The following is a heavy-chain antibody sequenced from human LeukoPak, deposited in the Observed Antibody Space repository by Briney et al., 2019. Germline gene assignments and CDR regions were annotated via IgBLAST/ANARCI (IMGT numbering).Heavy chain of an antibody. CDR3: ARRVSDPLKVDY. CDR2: IYYSGST. Sequence: SETLSLTCTVSGGSISSSSYYWGWIRQPPGKGLEWIGSIYYSGSTYYNPSLKSRITISVDTSKNQFSLKLSSVTAADTAVYYCARRVSDPLKVDYWGQGTLATVSS. V-gene: IGHV4-39*01. J-gene: IGHJ4*02. D-gene: IGHD3-22*01. CDR1: GGSISSSSYY.